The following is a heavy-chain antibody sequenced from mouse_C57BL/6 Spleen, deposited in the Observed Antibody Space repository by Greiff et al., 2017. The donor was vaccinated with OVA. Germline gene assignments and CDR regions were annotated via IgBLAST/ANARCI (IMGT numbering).Heavy chain of an antibody. V-gene: IGHV1-80*01. CDR3: ARWDYYGSSPSYAMDY. CDR1: GYAFSSYW. Sequence: VQLQQSGAELVKPGASVKISCKASGYAFSSYWMNWVKQRPGKGLEWIGQIYPGDGDTNYNGKFKGKATLTADKSSSTAYLQLSSLTSEDSAVSICARWDYYGSSPSYAMDYWGQGTSVTVSS. CDR2: IYPGDGDT. D-gene: IGHD1-1*01. J-gene: IGHJ4*01.